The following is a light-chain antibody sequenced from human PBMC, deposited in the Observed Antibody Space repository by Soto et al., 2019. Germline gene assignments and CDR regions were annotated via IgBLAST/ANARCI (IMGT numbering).Light chain of an antibody. CDR3: QQYNKWPLYT. CDR1: QSVGST. V-gene: IGKV3-15*01. Sequence: DIVMTQSPVTLSVSPGERATLSCRASQSVGSTLAWYQQKPGQAPRLLIHGASTRATGIPARFSCSGSGTDFTLTLTSLQSEDFAVYYCQQYNKWPLYTFGPGTKLEIK. CDR2: GAS. J-gene: IGKJ2*01.